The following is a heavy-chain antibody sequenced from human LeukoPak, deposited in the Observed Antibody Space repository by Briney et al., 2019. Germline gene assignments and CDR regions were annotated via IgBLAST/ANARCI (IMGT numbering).Heavy chain of an antibody. D-gene: IGHD2-15*01. CDR2: ISAYNGNT. J-gene: IGHJ1*01. Sequence: ASVKVSCKASGYTFTSYGISWVRQAPGQGLEWMGWISAYNGNTNYAQKLQGRVTMTTDTSTSTAYMELRSLRSDDTAVYYCARLAGAKEGPVWEQRRYCSGGSCYSGYFQHWGQGTLVTVSS. CDR3: ARLAGAKEGPVWEQRRYCSGGSCYSGYFQH. V-gene: IGHV1-18*01. CDR1: GYTFTSYG.